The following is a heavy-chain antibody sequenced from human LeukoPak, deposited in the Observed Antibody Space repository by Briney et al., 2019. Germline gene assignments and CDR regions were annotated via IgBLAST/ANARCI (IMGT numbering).Heavy chain of an antibody. J-gene: IGHJ6*02. CDR1: GFTFSSHW. CDR2: INSDGSAT. Sequence: GGSLRLSCAASGFTFSSHWMHWVRQVPGKGLLWVSRINSDGSATIYADSVRGRFTISRDNAKNTLYLQMSGLGVEDTAVYHCASDSPYYGMDVWGQGTTVTVSS. CDR3: ASDSPYYGMDV. V-gene: IGHV3-74*01.